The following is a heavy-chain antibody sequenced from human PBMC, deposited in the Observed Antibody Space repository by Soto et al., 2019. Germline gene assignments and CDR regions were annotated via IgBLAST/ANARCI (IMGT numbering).Heavy chain of an antibody. CDR2: ISYSGST. J-gene: IGHJ4*02. D-gene: IGHD3-16*01. V-gene: IGHV4-61*01. CDR1: GASVSSGTYY. Sequence: QVQLQESGPGLVKPSETLSLTCTVSGASVSSGTYYWSWIRQPPGKGLEWIGYISYSGSTNYNPSLRSRVTMSVDTSKNQFSLNLNSVTAADTAMYYCGRARNAYPRGVGYWGQGSLVTVSS. CDR3: GRARNAYPRGVGY.